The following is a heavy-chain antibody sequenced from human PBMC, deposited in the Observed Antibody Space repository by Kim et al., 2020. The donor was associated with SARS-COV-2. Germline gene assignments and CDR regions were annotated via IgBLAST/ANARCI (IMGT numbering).Heavy chain of an antibody. Sequence: ASVKVSCKASGYTFTGYYMHWVRQAPGQGLEWMGWINPNSGGTNYAQKFQGWVTMTRDTSISTAYMELSRLRSDDTAVYYCARAFTANPFSPFRRTVEFNTPNYYYGMDVWGQGTTVTVSS. V-gene: IGHV1-2*04. CDR2: INPNSGGT. CDR1: GYTFTGYY. D-gene: IGHD3-10*01. CDR3: ARAFTANPFSPFRRTVEFNTPNYYYGMDV. J-gene: IGHJ6*02.